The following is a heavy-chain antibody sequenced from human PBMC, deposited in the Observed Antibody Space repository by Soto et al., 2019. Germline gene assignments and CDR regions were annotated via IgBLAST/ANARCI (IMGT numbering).Heavy chain of an antibody. CDR3: ATRLSISGVVMSWFDT. D-gene: IGHD3-3*02. J-gene: IGHJ5*01. CDR1: GGTFSSYS. V-gene: IGHV1-69*01. CDR2: IIPILGTT. Sequence: QVQLVQSGAEVKEPGSSVKVSCKASGGTFSSYSISWVRQAPGQRLEWMGGIIPILGTTQYARKFQGRVIFTADESTTTAEMVLSGLRSDDTAVYYCATRLSISGVVMSWFDTWGRGSLVTVPS.